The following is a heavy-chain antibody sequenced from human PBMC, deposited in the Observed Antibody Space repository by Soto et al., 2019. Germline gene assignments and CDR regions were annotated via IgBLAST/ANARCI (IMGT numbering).Heavy chain of an antibody. Sequence: SETLSLTCAVYGGSFSGYYWSWIRQPPGKGLEWIGEINHSGSTNYNPSLESRVTISVDTSKNQFSLKLSSVTAADTAVYYCARDLSGTTGTIWFDPWGQGTLVTVSS. V-gene: IGHV4-34*01. D-gene: IGHD1-1*01. CDR2: INHSGST. CDR1: GGSFSGYY. CDR3: ARDLSGTTGTIWFDP. J-gene: IGHJ5*02.